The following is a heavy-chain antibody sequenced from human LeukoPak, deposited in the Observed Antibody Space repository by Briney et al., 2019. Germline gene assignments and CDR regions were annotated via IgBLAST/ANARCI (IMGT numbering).Heavy chain of an antibody. V-gene: IGHV4-59*01. Sequence: SETLSLTCTVSGGSISSYYWSWIRQPPGKGLEWIGYIYYSGSTKYNPSLKNRVTISVDTSKNQFSLKLSSVTAADTAVYYCARGGGWYLGWFDPWGQGTLVTVSS. CDR2: IYYSGST. CDR3: ARGGGWYLGWFDP. D-gene: IGHD6-19*01. CDR1: GGSISSYY. J-gene: IGHJ5*02.